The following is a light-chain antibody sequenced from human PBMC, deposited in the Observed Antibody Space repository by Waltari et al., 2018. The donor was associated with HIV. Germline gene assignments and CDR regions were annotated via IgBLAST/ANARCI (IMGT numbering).Light chain of an antibody. CDR1: SSNIGSNV. CDR2: YDD. Sequence: QSVLTQPPSVSEAPRQRVTISCSGSSSNIGSNVVNWYQQVPGKAPKVLIYYDDLLSSGVSDRFSGSKSGTSAYLAIRGLLSEDEAEYYCAAWDDSLNAYVFGSGTKVTVL. CDR3: AAWDDSLNAYV. V-gene: IGLV1-36*01. J-gene: IGLJ1*01.